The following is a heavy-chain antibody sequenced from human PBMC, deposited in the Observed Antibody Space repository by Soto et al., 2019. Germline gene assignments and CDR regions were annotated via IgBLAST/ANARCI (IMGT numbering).Heavy chain of an antibody. CDR3: ARGYSPYLIFQH. V-gene: IGHV3-48*01. Sequence: GGSMRLSCAAAGLNFINYSMNWVRKAPGKGLEWVSYISSSSSTIYYADSVKGRFTISRDNAKNSLYLQMNSLRAEDTAVYYCARGYSPYLIFQHWGQGTLVTVSS. CDR2: ISSSSSTI. D-gene: IGHD6-13*01. CDR1: GLNFINYS. J-gene: IGHJ1*01.